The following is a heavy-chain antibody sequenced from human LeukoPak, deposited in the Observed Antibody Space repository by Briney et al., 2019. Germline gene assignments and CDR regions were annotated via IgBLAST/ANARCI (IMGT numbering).Heavy chain of an antibody. CDR3: ARGRLDRAMVTYFDY. V-gene: IGHV3-74*01. CDR2: INTDGSTT. D-gene: IGHD5-18*01. Sequence: GGFLRLSCAASGFTFSSYWMHWVRQAPGKGLVWVSRINTDGSTTTYADSVKGRFTISRDNAKNTLYLQMNSLRAEDTAVYYCARGRLDRAMVTYFDYWGQGTLVTVSS. CDR1: GFTFSSYW. J-gene: IGHJ4*02.